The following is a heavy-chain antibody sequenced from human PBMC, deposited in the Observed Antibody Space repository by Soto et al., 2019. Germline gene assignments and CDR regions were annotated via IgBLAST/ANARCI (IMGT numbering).Heavy chain of an antibody. CDR3: ARDLMTRAAFDI. CDR1: GGTFSSYA. CDR2: IIPIFGTA. J-gene: IGHJ3*02. V-gene: IGHV1-69*13. Sequence: SVKVSCKASGGTFSSYAISWVRQAPGQGLEWMGGIIPIFGTANYAQKFQGRVTITADESTSTAYMELSSLRSEDTAVYYCARDLMTRAAFDIWGQGTMVTVSS.